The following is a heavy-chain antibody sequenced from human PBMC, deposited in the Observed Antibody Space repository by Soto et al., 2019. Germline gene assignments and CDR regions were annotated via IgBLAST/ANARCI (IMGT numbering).Heavy chain of an antibody. CDR1: GFSFSSFA. CDR2: ISGSAVST. V-gene: IGHV3-23*01. Sequence: EVQLLESGGGFIHPGGSLRLSCAASGFSFSSFAMNWVRQAPGKGLEWVSIISGSAVSTFYADSVKGRFTISRDNYKSTLYLQINSLRAEDTAVYYCAKTRGAMIYAISVYGMDVWGQGTTVTVSS. J-gene: IGHJ6*02. D-gene: IGHD2-8*01. CDR3: AKTRGAMIYAISVYGMDV.